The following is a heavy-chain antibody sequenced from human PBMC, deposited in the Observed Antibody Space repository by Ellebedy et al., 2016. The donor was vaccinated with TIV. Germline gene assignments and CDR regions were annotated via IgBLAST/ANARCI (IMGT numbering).Heavy chain of an antibody. V-gene: IGHV3-11*01. CDR1: GFTFSDYY. CDR3: VNYVWGSYRFDY. Sequence: GGSLRLSXAASGFTFSDYYMSWIRQAPGKGLEWASYISSSGSTIYYADSVKGRFTISRDNAKNSLYLQMNSLRAEDTAVYYCVNYVWGSYRFDYWGQGTLVTVSS. CDR2: ISSSGSTI. J-gene: IGHJ4*02. D-gene: IGHD3-16*02.